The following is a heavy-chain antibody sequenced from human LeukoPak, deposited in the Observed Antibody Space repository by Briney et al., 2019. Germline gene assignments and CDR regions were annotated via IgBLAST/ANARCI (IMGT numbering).Heavy chain of an antibody. CDR2: INHSGST. V-gene: IGHV4-34*01. CDR3: ARGRILNYMDA. CDR1: GGSFSGYY. Sequence: ASETLSLTCAVYGGSFSGYYWSWIRQPPGKGLEWIGEINHSGSTNYNPSLKSRVTISVDTSKNQFSLKLSSVTAADTAVYYCARGRILNYMDAWGKGTTVTVSS. D-gene: IGHD2-15*01. J-gene: IGHJ6*03.